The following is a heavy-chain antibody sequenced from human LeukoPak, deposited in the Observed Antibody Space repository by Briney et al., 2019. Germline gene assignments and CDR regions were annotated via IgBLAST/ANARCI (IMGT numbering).Heavy chain of an antibody. Sequence: ASVRVSCKASGYTFNNYDINWVRQATGQGLEWMGWISAYNGNTNYAQKLQGRVTMTTDTSTSIAYMELRSLRSDDTAVYYCARVSNDIDPRARVNYYMDVWGKGTTVTISS. D-gene: IGHD1-1*01. CDR3: ARVSNDIDPRARVNYYMDV. CDR2: ISAYNGNT. V-gene: IGHV1-18*01. CDR1: GYTFNNYD. J-gene: IGHJ6*03.